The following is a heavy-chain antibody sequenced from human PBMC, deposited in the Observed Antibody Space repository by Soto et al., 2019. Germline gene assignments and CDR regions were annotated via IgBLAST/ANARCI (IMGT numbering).Heavy chain of an antibody. D-gene: IGHD4-17*01. CDR1: GGSISSSSYY. V-gene: IGHV4-39*01. CDR3: ARQPGYGDYDGVGENWFDP. CDR2: IYYSGST. Sequence: PSETLSLTCTVSGGSISSSSYYWGWIRQPPGKGLEWIGSIYYSGSTYYNPSLKSRVTISVDTSKNQFSLKLSSVTAADTAVYYCARQPGYGDYDGVGENWFDPWGQGTLVTVSS. J-gene: IGHJ5*02.